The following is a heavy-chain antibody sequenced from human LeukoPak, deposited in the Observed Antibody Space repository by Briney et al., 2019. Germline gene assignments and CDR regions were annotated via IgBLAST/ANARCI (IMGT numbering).Heavy chain of an antibody. CDR2: INHSGST. CDR1: GGSFSGYY. D-gene: IGHD2/OR15-2a*01. J-gene: IGHJ5*02. V-gene: IGHV4-34*01. CDR3: ARHHSTTHPGRYWFDP. Sequence: SETLSLTCAVYGGSFSGYYWSWIRQPPGKGLEWIGEINHSGSTNYNPSLKSRVTISVDTSKNQFSLRLTSVTAVDTAVYYCARHHSTTHPGRYWFDPWGQGTLVTVSS.